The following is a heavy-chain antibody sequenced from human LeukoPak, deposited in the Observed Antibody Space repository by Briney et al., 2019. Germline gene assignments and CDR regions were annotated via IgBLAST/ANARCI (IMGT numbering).Heavy chain of an antibody. V-gene: IGHV3-49*04. D-gene: IGHD3-22*01. CDR1: GFTLGDYA. J-gene: IGHJ4*02. Sequence: GGSLRLSCTTSGFTLGDYAVSWGRQAPGKGREWVGFIRSKALGGTTEYAASVKGRFTLSRDDSKTIAYLKMNSLKTDDTAVYYCTRDTYYYDSSGYYQIDYWGQGTLVTVSS. CDR2: IRSKALGGTT. CDR3: TRDTYYYDSSGYYQIDY.